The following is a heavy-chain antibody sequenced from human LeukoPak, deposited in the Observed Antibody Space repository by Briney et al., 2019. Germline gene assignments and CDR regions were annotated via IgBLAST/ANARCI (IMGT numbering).Heavy chain of an antibody. CDR1: GGSISSYY. J-gene: IGHJ4*02. CDR2: IYYSGST. V-gene: IGHV4-59*08. Sequence: SETLSLTCTVSGGSISSYYWSWIRQPPGKGLEWLGCIYYSGSTDYNPSLKSRVTISVDTSKNQFSLKLSSVTAADTAVYYCARGPNYPSPSPFDYWGQGTLVTVSS. CDR3: ARGPNYPSPSPFDY. D-gene: IGHD5-24*01.